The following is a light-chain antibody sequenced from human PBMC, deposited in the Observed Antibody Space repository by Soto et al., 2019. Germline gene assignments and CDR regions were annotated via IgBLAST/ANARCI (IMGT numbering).Light chain of an antibody. CDR3: GSWDSSLSAYV. J-gene: IGLJ1*01. CDR2: DDN. Sequence: QSVLTQPPSVSAAPGQNVTISCSGSSSNIGGNSVSWYQQLPGTAPKPLTYDDNKRPSGIPDRFSGSKSGTSATLGITGFQTGDEADYYCGSWDSSLSAYVFGTGTKVTVL. CDR1: SSNIGGNS. V-gene: IGLV1-51*01.